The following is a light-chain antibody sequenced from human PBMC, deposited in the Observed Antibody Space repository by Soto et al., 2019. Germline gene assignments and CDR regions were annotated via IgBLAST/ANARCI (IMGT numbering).Light chain of an antibody. Sequence: QSALTRPASVSGSPGQSITISCTGTSSDVGSYNYVSWYQQHPGKAPKLMIYDVSNRPSGVSNRFSGSKSGNTASLTISGLQAEDEADYYCSSYTGISTVIFGGGTKLTVL. CDR3: SSYTGISTVI. V-gene: IGLV2-14*01. CDR2: DVS. CDR1: SSDVGSYNY. J-gene: IGLJ2*01.